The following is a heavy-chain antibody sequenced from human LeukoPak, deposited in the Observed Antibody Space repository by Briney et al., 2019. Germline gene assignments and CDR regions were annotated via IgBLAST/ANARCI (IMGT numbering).Heavy chain of an antibody. CDR3: ARVPGKRGYSGYDLY. J-gene: IGHJ4*02. D-gene: IGHD5-12*01. Sequence: PGGSLRLSCAASGFTFSSYSMNWVRQAPGKGLEWVSYISSSSSTIYYADSVKGRFTISRDNAKNSLYLQMNSLRAEDTAVYYCARVPGKRGYSGYDLYWGRETLVTVSS. CDR1: GFTFSSYS. V-gene: IGHV3-48*01. CDR2: ISSSSSTI.